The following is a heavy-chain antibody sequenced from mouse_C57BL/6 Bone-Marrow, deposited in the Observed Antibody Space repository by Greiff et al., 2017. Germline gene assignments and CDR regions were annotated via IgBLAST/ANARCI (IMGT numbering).Heavy chain of an antibody. CDR2: IDTSDSYT. J-gene: IGHJ1*01. D-gene: IGHD2-14*01. CDR3: ARGDRMFDV. CDR1: GYTFTDYW. V-gene: IGHV1-69*01. Sequence: QVQLQQPGAELVMPGASVKMSCKASGYTFTDYWMHWVKQRPGQGLEWIGAIDTSDSYTSYNQKFKGKATLTVDESSSTAYMQLSSLTSEDSAVYYCARGDRMFDVWGAGTTVTVSS.